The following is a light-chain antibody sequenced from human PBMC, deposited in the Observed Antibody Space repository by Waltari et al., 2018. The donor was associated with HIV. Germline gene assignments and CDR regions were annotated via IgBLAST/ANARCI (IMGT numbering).Light chain of an antibody. Sequence: DIQMTKSPSSLSASVGDRVTITCRASQTITSSLAWYQQKPGKAPNLLIYKASTLGSGVPSRFSGSESGTEYTLTITSLQPGDFASYHCQQYKTYPFTFGGGTKVEIK. J-gene: IGKJ4*01. CDR3: QQYKTYPFT. V-gene: IGKV1-5*03. CDR1: QTITSS. CDR2: KAS.